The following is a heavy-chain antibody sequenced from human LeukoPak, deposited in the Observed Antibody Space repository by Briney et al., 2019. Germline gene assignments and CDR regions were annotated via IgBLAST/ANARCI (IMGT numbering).Heavy chain of an antibody. CDR1: GFTFDDYA. J-gene: IGHJ4*02. CDR2: ISWNSGSI. CDR3: AKDSSIAVAGTSYYFDY. V-gene: IGHV3-9*01. D-gene: IGHD6-19*01. Sequence: PGGSLRLSCAASGFTFDDYAMHWVRQAPGKGLEGVSGISWNSGSIGYADSVKGRFTISRDNAKNSLYLQMNSLRAEDTALYYCAKDSSIAVAGTSYYFDYWGQGTLATVSS.